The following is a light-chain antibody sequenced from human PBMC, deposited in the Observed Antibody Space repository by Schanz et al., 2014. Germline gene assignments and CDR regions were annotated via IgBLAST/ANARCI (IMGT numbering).Light chain of an antibody. Sequence: QSALTQPASVSASPGQSITISCTGTSSDVGGYNYVSWYQQYPGKAPKLMIYEGSKRPSGVSNRFSGSKSGNTASLTISGLQAEDEADYYCCSYAGDNTLRFGGGTKLTVL. CDR3: CSYAGDNTLR. CDR2: EGS. CDR1: SSDVGGYNY. J-gene: IGLJ3*02. V-gene: IGLV2-23*01.